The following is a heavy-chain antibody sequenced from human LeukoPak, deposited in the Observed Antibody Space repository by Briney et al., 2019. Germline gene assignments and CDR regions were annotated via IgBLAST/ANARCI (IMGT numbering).Heavy chain of an antibody. CDR2: ISWNSGSI. CDR3: ARVRADIVVVPAANHYYYMDV. J-gene: IGHJ6*03. CDR1: GFTFDDYA. Sequence: PGRSLRLSCAASGFTFDDYAMHWVRQAPGKGLEWVSGISWNSGSIGYADSVKGRFTISRDNAKNSLYLQMNSLRAEDTAVYYCARVRADIVVVPAANHYYYMDVWGKGTTVTVSS. D-gene: IGHD2-2*01. V-gene: IGHV3-9*01.